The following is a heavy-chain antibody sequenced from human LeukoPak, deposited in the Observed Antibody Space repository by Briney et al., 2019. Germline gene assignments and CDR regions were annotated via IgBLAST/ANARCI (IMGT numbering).Heavy chain of an antibody. V-gene: IGHV3-48*03. Sequence: PGGSLRLSCAASGFTFSSYEMNWVRQAPGKGLEWVSYISSSGSTIYYADSVKGRFTISRDNAKNSLYLQMNSLRAEDTALYYCARDLAAAQADWGQGTLVTVSS. D-gene: IGHD6-13*01. CDR1: GFTFSSYE. J-gene: IGHJ4*02. CDR3: ARDLAAAQAD. CDR2: ISSSGSTI.